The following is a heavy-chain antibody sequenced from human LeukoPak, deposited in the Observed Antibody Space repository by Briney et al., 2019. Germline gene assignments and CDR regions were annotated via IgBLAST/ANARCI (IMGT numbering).Heavy chain of an antibody. CDR1: GGSFSGYY. J-gene: IGHJ4*02. D-gene: IGHD6-13*01. V-gene: IGHV4-34*01. CDR2: INHSGST. CDR3: ASGIAAAGTGSRY. Sequence: SETLSLTCAVYGGSFSGYYWSWIRQPPGKGLEWIGEINHSGSTNYNPSLKSRVTISVDTSKNQFSLKLSSVTAADTAVYYCASGIAAAGTGSRYWGQGTLVTVSS.